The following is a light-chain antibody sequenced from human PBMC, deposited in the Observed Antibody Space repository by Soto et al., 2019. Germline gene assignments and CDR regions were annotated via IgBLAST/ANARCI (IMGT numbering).Light chain of an antibody. Sequence: QSVLTQPPSVSEAPRQRVTISCSGSWSNIGNNALNWYQQLQGKAPKLLIYYDDLLSSGVSDRFSGSKSGTSASLAISGLQSDDEADYYCAVWDDNMNGVVFGGGTKLTVL. CDR1: WSNIGNNA. V-gene: IGLV1-36*01. J-gene: IGLJ2*01. CDR2: YDD. CDR3: AVWDDNMNGVV.